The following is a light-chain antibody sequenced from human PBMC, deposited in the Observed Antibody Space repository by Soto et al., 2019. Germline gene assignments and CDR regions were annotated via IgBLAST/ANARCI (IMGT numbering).Light chain of an antibody. CDR2: DAS. Sequence: DIQLTQSPSTLSASLGARVTITCRASQSISSWLAWYQQKPGKAPDLLISDASRLESGVPSRFSGGGSGTEFTLTISDLQPDDFATYYCQQYKSYSPRTFGQGTKVDI. CDR1: QSISSW. V-gene: IGKV1-5*01. J-gene: IGKJ1*01. CDR3: QQYKSYSPRT.